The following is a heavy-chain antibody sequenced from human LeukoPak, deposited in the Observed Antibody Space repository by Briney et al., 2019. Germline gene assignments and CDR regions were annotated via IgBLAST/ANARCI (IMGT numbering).Heavy chain of an antibody. CDR1: GGSISSYY. D-gene: IGHD2-8*01. J-gene: IGHJ5*02. Sequence: SETLSLTCTVSGGSISSYYWSWIRQPPGRGLEWIGYIYYSGSTNYNPSLKSRVTISVDTSKNQFSLRLSSVTAADTAVYYCARVGCTNGVCRWFDPWGQGTLVTVSS. CDR2: IYYSGST. CDR3: ARVGCTNGVCRWFDP. V-gene: IGHV4-59*01.